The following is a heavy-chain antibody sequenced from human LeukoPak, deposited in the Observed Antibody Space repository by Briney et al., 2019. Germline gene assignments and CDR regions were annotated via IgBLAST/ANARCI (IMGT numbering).Heavy chain of an antibody. CDR1: TYTFTRYG. D-gene: IGHD5-12*01. CDR2: VSGYNGNT. V-gene: IGHV1-18*01. Sequence: ASVKVSCKASTYTFTRYGISWVRQAPGQGLEWMGWVSGYNGNTNYAQKFLGRVSMTADTATSTAYMELRSLTSDDTAMYYCARSGRGTYYYFDLWGQGTLVTVSS. J-gene: IGHJ4*02. CDR3: ARSGRGTYYYFDL.